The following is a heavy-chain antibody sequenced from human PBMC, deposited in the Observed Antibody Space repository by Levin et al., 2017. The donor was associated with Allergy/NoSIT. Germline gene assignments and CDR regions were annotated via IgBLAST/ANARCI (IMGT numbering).Heavy chain of an antibody. CDR1: GFTFDDYA. D-gene: IGHD5-18*01. J-gene: IGHJ6*02. CDR3: AKDKGYSYGYPYYGMDV. V-gene: IGHV3-9*01. Sequence: SLKISCAASGFTFDDYAMHWVRQAPGKGLEWVSGISWNSGSIGYADSVKGRFTISRDNAKNSLYLQMNSLRAEDTALYYCAKDKGYSYGYPYYGMDVWGQGTTVTVSS. CDR2: ISWNSGSI.